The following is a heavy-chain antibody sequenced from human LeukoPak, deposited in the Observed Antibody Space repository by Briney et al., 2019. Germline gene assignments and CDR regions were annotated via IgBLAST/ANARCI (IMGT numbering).Heavy chain of an antibody. CDR3: ARAANSRYFDWIRGFDY. D-gene: IGHD3-9*01. CDR1: GGSISSGGYS. V-gene: IGHV4-30-2*01. CDR2: IYHSGST. J-gene: IGHJ4*02. Sequence: SQTLSLTCAVSGGSISSGGYSWSWIRQPPGKGLEWIGYIYHSGSTYYNPSLKSRVTISVDRSKNQFSLKLSSVTAADTAVYYCARAANSRYFDWIRGFDYWGQGTLVTVSS.